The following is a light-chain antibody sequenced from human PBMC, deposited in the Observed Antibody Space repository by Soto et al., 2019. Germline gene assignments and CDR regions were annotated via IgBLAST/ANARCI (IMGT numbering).Light chain of an antibody. CDR3: AAWVDSLNGAV. J-gene: IGLJ7*01. V-gene: IGLV1-44*01. Sequence: QSVLTQPPSASGTPGQRVTISCSGSSSNIGSNTVNWYQQLPGTAPKLLIYRNNQRPSGVPDRFSVSKSGTSASLAISGLQSEDEAEYYCAAWVDSLNGAVFGGGTQLTVL. CDR1: SSNIGSNT. CDR2: RNN.